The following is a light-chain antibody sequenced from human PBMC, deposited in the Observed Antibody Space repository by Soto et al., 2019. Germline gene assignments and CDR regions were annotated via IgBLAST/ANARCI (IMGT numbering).Light chain of an antibody. CDR2: GAS. CDR1: QSVNRN. Sequence: EIMLTQSPGTLSVSPGEGATLSCTASQSVNRNLAWYQQKPGQPPSLLLYGASTRATGIPVRFRCSGSGTEFTLTIISLQSEDSAVYYCHQYNSWPRGTFGPGNKVEIK. CDR3: HQYNSWPRGT. J-gene: IGKJ3*01. V-gene: IGKV3-15*01.